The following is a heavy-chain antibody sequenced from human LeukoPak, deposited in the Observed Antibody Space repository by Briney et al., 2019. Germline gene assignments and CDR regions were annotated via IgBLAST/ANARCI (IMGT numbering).Heavy chain of an antibody. J-gene: IGHJ4*02. CDR2: ITNSGNSK. V-gene: IGHV3-48*01. CDR3: AKDLIAYSYGHAGRSNFDY. Sequence: GGSLRLSCAASEFTFSSYSMNWVRQAPGKGLEWVSYITNSGNSKSYADSAKGHFTISRDNSKNTLHLQMNSLRAEDTAIYYCAKDLIAYSYGHAGRSNFDYWGQGTLVTVSS. D-gene: IGHD5-18*01. CDR1: EFTFSSYS.